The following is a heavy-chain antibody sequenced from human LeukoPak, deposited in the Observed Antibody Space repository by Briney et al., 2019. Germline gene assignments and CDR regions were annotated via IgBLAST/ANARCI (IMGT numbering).Heavy chain of an antibody. CDR2: IRKDGSEK. J-gene: IGHJ6*02. D-gene: IGHD6-19*01. CDR3: AKDRASSGSYGMDV. V-gene: IGHV3-7*03. CDR1: GFTFSNYW. Sequence: GGSLRLSCAASGFTFSNYWMNWVRQAPGNALEWVAYIRKDGSEKYYVDSVKGRFTISRDNSKNSLYLQMNSLGAEDTAVYYCAKDRASSGSYGMDVWGQGTTVTVSS.